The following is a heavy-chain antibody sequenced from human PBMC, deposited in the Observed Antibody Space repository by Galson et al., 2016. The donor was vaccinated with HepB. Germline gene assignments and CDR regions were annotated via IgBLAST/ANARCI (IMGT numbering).Heavy chain of an antibody. D-gene: IGHD6-13*01. J-gene: IGHJ4*02. CDR1: GYSFAKYG. CDR2: VSPNNGHT. Sequence: SVKVSCKASGYSFAKYGITWVRQAPGQGLEWVGWVSPNNGHTKYAERFQDRVTMTTDPSTTTAYMKLGSLRADDTAVYFCARDAARRDYWGQGTQVSVFS. CDR3: ARDAARRDY. V-gene: IGHV1-18*04.